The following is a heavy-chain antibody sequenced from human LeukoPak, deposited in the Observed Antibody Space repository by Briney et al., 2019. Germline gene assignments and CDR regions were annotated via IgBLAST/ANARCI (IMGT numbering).Heavy chain of an antibody. CDR2: INHSGST. J-gene: IGHJ5*02. D-gene: IGHD3-3*01. Sequence: KPSETLSLTCAVYGGSFSGYSWSWIRQPPGKGLEWIGEINHSGSTNYNPSLRSRVTISMDTSRNQFSLRLTSVTAADTAVYYCARRVVSRFDPWGQGTLVTVSS. CDR1: GGSFSGYS. V-gene: IGHV4-34*01. CDR3: ARRVVSRFDP.